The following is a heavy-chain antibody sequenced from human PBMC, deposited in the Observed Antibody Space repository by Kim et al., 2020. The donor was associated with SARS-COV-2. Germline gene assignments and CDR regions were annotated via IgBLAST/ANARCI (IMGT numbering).Heavy chain of an antibody. D-gene: IGHD1-1*01. CDR1: GFTFSDSP. CDR3: TRIPGTTFAFCDAVDI. Sequence: GGSLRLSCAASGFTFSDSPMHWVRQASGKGLEWVGRIRSKANSYSTAYAASGRGRFIISTEDSKNTPYLQMNSLKTEDTAVYYCTRIPGTTFAFCDAVDIWGQGTMVTVSP. V-gene: IGHV3-73*01. CDR2: IRSKANSYST. J-gene: IGHJ3*02.